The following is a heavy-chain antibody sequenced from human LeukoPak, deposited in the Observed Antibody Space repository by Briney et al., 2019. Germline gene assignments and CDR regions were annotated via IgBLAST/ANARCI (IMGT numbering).Heavy chain of an antibody. CDR1: GGSIIISSYY. Sequence: SETLSLTCTVSGGSIIISSYYWGWIRQPPGKGLEWIGSIYYSGSTYYNPSLKSRVTISVDTSKNQFSLKLSTVPAADTAVYYCGRLSYYYYGREVWGQGTTVTVSS. CDR2: IYYSGST. V-gene: IGHV4-39*01. J-gene: IGHJ6*02. CDR3: GRLSYYYYGREV.